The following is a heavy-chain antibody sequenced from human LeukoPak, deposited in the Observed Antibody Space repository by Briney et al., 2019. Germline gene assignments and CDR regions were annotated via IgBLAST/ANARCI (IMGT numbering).Heavy chain of an antibody. V-gene: IGHV3-30*02. Sequence: GGSLRLSCAASGFTFSSYGMHWVRQAPGKGLEWVAFIRYDGSNKYYADSVKGRFTISRDNSKNTLYLQMNSLRAEDTAVYYCAQPHYYGSGSPQDYWGQGTLVTVSS. D-gene: IGHD3-10*01. CDR3: AQPHYYGSGSPQDY. J-gene: IGHJ4*02. CDR2: IRYDGSNK. CDR1: GFTFSSYG.